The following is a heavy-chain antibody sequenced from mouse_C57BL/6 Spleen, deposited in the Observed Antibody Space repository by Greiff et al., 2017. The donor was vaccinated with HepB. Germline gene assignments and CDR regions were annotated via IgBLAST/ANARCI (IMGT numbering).Heavy chain of an antibody. Sequence: EVKLVESGGGLVKPGGSLKLSCAASGFTFSDYGMHWVRQAPEKGLEWVAYISSGSSTIYYADTVKGRFTISRDNAKNTLFLQMTSLRSEDTAMYYCARPEYYGSSPPWFAYWGQGTLVTVSA. CDR2: ISSGSSTI. D-gene: IGHD1-1*01. J-gene: IGHJ3*01. CDR3: ARPEYYGSSPPWFAY. CDR1: GFTFSDYG. V-gene: IGHV5-17*01.